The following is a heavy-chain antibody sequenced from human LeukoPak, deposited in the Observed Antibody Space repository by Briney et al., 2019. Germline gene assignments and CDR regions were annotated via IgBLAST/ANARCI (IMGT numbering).Heavy chain of an antibody. CDR2: IYYSGST. J-gene: IGHJ4*02. V-gene: IGHV4-59*01. Sequence: SETLSLTCNVSGGSISSYYWSWIRQPPGKGLEWIGYIYYSGSTNYNPSLKSRVTISVDTSKNQFPLKLTSVTAADTAVYCCARLDGYNWDYWGQGTLVTVSS. CDR1: GGSISSYY. D-gene: IGHD5-24*01. CDR3: ARLDGYNWDY.